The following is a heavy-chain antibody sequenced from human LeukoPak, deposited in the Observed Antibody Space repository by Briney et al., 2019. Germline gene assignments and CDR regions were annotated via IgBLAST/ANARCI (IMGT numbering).Heavy chain of an antibody. J-gene: IGHJ4*02. CDR1: GFSYSNWA. D-gene: IGHD2-8*01. CDR3: AKVKVVGYSTFDY. Sequence: GSLRLSCAASGFSYSNWAMSWVRQGPGKGLEWVSGFTRNDETTSYADSVKGRFTISRDNSKNTLYLQMSSLRAEDTAVYYCAKVKVVGYSTFDYWGQGALVTVSS. CDR2: FTRNDETT. V-gene: IGHV3-23*01.